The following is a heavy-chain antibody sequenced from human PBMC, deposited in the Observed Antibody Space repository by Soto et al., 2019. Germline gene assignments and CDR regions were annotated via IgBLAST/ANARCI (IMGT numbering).Heavy chain of an antibody. V-gene: IGHV5-10-1*01. Sequence: GESLKISCKGSGYSFTSYWISWVRQMPGKGLEWMGRIDPSDSYTNYSPSFQGHVTISADKSISTAYLQWSSLKASDTAMYYCARLGSERYYYYGMDVWGQGTTVTVSS. J-gene: IGHJ6*02. CDR1: GYSFTSYW. CDR2: IDPSDSYT. CDR3: ARLGSERYYYYGMDV.